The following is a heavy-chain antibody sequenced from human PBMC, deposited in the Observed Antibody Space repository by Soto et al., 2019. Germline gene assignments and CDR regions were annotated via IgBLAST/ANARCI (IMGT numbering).Heavy chain of an antibody. V-gene: IGHV3-74*01. CDR2: INSDGSST. CDR3: ATDYYDSSGYPRDWCDP. J-gene: IGHJ5*02. Sequence: PGGSLRLSCAASGFTFSSYWMHWVRQAPGKGLVWVSRINSDGSSTSYADSVKGRFTISRDNAKNTLYLQMNSLRAEDTAVYYCATDYYDSSGYPRDWCDPWGQGTLVIVSS. CDR1: GFTFSSYW. D-gene: IGHD3-22*01.